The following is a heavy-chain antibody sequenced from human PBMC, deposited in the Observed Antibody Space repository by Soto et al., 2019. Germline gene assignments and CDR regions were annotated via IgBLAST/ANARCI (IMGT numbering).Heavy chain of an antibody. CDR3: ARDGGGNWNWDAFDI. V-gene: IGHV3-21*01. J-gene: IGHJ3*02. CDR2: ISSSSSYI. D-gene: IGHD1-7*01. Sequence: GGSLRLSCAASGFTFSSYSMNWVRQAPGKGLEWVSSISSSSSYIYYADSVKGRFTISRDNAKNSLYLQMNSLRAEDTAVYYCARDGGGNWNWDAFDIWGQGTMVTVSS. CDR1: GFTFSSYS.